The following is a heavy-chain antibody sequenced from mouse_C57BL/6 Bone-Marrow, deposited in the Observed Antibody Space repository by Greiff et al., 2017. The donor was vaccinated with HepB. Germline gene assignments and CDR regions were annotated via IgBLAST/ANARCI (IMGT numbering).Heavy chain of an antibody. D-gene: IGHD2-2*01. V-gene: IGHV2-3*01. Sequence: VKLMESGPGLVAPSQSLSITCTVSGFSLTSYGVSWVRQPPGKGLEWLGVIWGDGSTNYHSALISRLSISKDNSKSQVFLKLNSLQTDDTATYYCAKPATMVTTRGYYYAMDYWGQGTSVTVSS. CDR2: IWGDGST. CDR3: AKPATMVTTRGYYYAMDY. CDR1: GFSLTSYG. J-gene: IGHJ4*01.